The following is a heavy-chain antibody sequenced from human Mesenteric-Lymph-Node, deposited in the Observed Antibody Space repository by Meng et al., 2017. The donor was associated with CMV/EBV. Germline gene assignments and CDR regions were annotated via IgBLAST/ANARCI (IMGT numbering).Heavy chain of an antibody. CDR3: ARTPDPEYCSSTSCHYYGMDV. D-gene: IGHD2-2*01. CDR1: GYTFTSHH. V-gene: IGHV1-8*01. Sequence: ASVKVSCKASGYTFTSHHVNWVRQAAGQGLEWMGWIDPNTGDTGCTQKFQGRVTMTRNTSISTAYMELSSLRSEDTAVYYCARTPDPEYCSSTSCHYYGMDVWGQGTTVTVSS. J-gene: IGHJ6*02. CDR2: IDPNTGDT.